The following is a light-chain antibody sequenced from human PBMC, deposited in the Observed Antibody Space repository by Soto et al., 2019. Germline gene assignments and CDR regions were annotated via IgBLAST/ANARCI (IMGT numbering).Light chain of an antibody. CDR2: EGN. V-gene: IGLV2-23*01. CDR3: GSYAGTNTFV. Sequence: QSALTQPASVSGSPGQSITISCTGTSSDVGSYNLVSWYQQHAGKAPKLMIYEGNKRPSGVSNRFSGSNSANTAFLTISGLQTEEEDDYYCGSYAGTNTFVFGTGTKVTVL. CDR1: SSDVGSYNL. J-gene: IGLJ1*01.